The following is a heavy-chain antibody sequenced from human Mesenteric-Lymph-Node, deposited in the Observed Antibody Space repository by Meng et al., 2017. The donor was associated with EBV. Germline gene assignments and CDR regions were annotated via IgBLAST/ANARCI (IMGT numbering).Heavy chain of an antibody. D-gene: IGHD2-8*01. CDR3: SNDVYDRRWYWFDH. J-gene: IGHJ5*02. V-gene: IGHV1-18*01. CDR1: EYSCNIYD. CDR2: MSAYNGNT. Sequence: QVQLGQDDKNLKNSGEAVSMASEYSCNIYDNSGVRQARQQGGEGLGWMSAYNGNTSYTQYVQSRLTRITNTSASTTYIELRGLRTVDTAVNYCSNDVYDRRWYWFDHWGQGTLVTVSS.